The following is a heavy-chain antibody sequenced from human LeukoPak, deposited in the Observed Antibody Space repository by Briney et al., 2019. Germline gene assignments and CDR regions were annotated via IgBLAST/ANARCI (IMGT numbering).Heavy chain of an antibody. CDR1: GGSISSSSYY. D-gene: IGHD1/OR15-1a*01. J-gene: IGHJ4*02. CDR3: ARARNWNKYYFDY. V-gene: IGHV4-39*01. CDR2: IYYSGST. Sequence: PSETLSLTCTVSGGSISSSSYYWGWIRQPPGKGLEWIGSIYYSGSTYYNPSLKSRVTISVDTSKNQFSLKLSSVTAADTAVYYCARARNWNKYYFDYWGQGTLVTVSS.